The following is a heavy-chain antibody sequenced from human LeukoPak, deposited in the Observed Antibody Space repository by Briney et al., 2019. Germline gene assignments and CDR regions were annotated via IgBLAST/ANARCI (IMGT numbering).Heavy chain of an antibody. J-gene: IGHJ4*02. CDR3: ARWGSGYNLFDY. Sequence: GGSLRLSCAPSGFIFEDYGMHWVRQALGKGLEWVPGINWNGGSTGYADSVKGRFTISRDNAKNSLYLQMNSLRAEDTALYYCARWGSGYNLFDYWGQGILVTVSS. CDR2: INWNGGST. D-gene: IGHD3-3*01. CDR1: GFIFEDYG. V-gene: IGHV3-20*04.